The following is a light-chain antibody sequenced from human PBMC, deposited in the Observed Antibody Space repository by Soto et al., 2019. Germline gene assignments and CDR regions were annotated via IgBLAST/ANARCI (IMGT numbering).Light chain of an antibody. J-gene: IGKJ1*01. CDR1: QSVSSY. CDR2: DAS. V-gene: IGKV3-11*01. Sequence: VVTQSPLSLPVTLGQAASISCRSSQSVSSYLAWYQQKPGQAPRLLIYDASNRATGIPARFSGSGSGTDFTLTISSLEPEDFAVYYCQQRSNWPPWTFGQGTKVDIK. CDR3: QQRSNWPPWT.